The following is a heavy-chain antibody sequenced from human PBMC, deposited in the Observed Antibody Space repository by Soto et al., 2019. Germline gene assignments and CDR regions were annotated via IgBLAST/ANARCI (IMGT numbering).Heavy chain of an antibody. J-gene: IGHJ4*02. CDR2: VSYTGNT. CDR3: ARGTLV. V-gene: IGHV4-31*03. D-gene: IGHD2-2*01. CDR1: GGSIRSDGYW. Sequence: QVQLQESGPGLMQPSQTLSLTCTVSGGSIRSDGYWWSWIRQHPGRGLEWIGFVSYTGNTQYNPSLKSRVNISVDTSTKQFSLKLSSVTAADTAVYYCARGTLVWGQGTLVTVSS.